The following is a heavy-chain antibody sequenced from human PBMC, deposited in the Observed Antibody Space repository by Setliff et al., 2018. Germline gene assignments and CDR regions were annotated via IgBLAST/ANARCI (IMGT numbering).Heavy chain of an antibody. D-gene: IGHD4-17*01. J-gene: IGHJ4*02. CDR3: AKDRVPDGYWDFDY. V-gene: IGHV3-23*01. Sequence: GGSLRLSCAASGFSINVYSMTWVRQAPGKGLECVSGMYGVGATFYADSVKGRFTISRDISENTLYLQMSSLRPEDTAVYYCAKDRVPDGYWDFDYWGQGILVTVSS. CDR2: MYGVGAT. CDR1: GFSINVYS.